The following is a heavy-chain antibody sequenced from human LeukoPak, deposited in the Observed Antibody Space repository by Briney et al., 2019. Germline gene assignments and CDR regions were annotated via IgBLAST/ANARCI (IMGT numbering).Heavy chain of an antibody. D-gene: IGHD3-10*01. CDR2: ISGRGDRP. CDR1: GFTFSSYT. Sequence: GGSLRLSCAASGFTFSSYTMNWVRQAPGKGPEWVSVISGRGDRPNYADSVKGRSIISRDNSKNTLYLHMNSLTAEDTGVYFCGKGLFSGGPFKNSFDSGNYYSTSVYWGQGTLVTVSS. V-gene: IGHV3-23*01. CDR3: GKGLFSGGPFKNSFDSGNYYSTSVY. J-gene: IGHJ4*02.